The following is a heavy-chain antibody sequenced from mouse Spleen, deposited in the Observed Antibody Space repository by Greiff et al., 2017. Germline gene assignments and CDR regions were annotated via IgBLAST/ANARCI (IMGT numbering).Heavy chain of an antibody. J-gene: IGHJ3*01. Sequence: QVQLQQSGAELVRPGASVKLSCKASGYTFTDYYINWVKQRPGQGLEWIARIYPGSGNTYYNEKFKGKATLTAEKSSSTAYMQLSSLTSEDSAVYFCARGSSGYGAWFAYWGQGTLVTVSA. CDR3: ARGSSGYGAWFAY. CDR1: GYTFTDYY. D-gene: IGHD3-1*01. CDR2: IYPGSGNT. V-gene: IGHV1-76*01.